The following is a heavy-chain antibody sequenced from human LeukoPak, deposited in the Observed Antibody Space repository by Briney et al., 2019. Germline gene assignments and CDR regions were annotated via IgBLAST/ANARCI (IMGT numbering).Heavy chain of an antibody. Sequence: GRSLRLSRAASGFTFSSYVMHWVRQAPGKGLEWVAVISSDGSNKYYADSVKGRFTISRDNSKNTLSLQMNSLRAEDTAVYFCAREVVVVAAHFDYWGQGTLVTVSS. CDR1: GFTFSSYV. CDR3: AREVVVVAAHFDY. J-gene: IGHJ4*02. V-gene: IGHV3-30-3*01. D-gene: IGHD2-15*01. CDR2: ISSDGSNK.